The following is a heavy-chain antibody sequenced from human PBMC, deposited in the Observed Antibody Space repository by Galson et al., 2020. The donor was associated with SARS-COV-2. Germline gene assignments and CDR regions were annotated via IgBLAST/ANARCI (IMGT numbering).Heavy chain of an antibody. J-gene: IGHJ6*02. Sequence: SETLSLTCTVSGGSISSGSYYWSWIRQPAGKGLEWIGRIHTSGGTNYNPSLKSRVSISLDTSRNQFSLKLSAVTVADTAVYYCVREAYGFRSGDQYYYGVAVWGQGAKVTVSS. D-gene: IGHD3-3*01. CDR1: GGSISSGSYY. CDR2: IHTSGGT. V-gene: IGHV4-61*02. CDR3: VREAYGFRSGDQYYYGVAV.